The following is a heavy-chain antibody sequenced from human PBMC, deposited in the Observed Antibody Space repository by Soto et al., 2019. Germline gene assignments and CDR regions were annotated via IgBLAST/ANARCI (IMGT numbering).Heavy chain of an antibody. CDR1: GFTFRSYA. CDR3: AKEWTLRRAFHX. Sequence: GGSLRLSCKASGFTFRSYAMSWVRHTPGKGLEWVSSISGSGDKTYYADSVKGRFTFSIDNSKNKLYLQMNSLRVEDTAVYYCAKEWTLRRAFHXWGQGTLVTVSX. V-gene: IGHV3-23*01. D-gene: IGHD5-12*01. J-gene: IGHJ4*02. CDR2: ISGSGDKT.